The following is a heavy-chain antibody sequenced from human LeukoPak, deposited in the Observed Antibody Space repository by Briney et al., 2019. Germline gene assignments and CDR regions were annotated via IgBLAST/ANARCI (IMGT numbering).Heavy chain of an antibody. CDR2: VHIGGQI. J-gene: IGHJ6*02. CDR3: ARGQSIAAAGDYYYYGMDV. D-gene: IGHD6-13*01. Sequence: PGGSLRLSCSASGFTVSGNYMSWVRQAPGKGLEWVSVVHIGGQIYSADSVRGRFTISRDISTHTVSLQMNSLRAEDPAVYYCARGQSIAAAGDYYYYGMDVWGQGTTVTVSS. CDR1: GFTVSGNY. V-gene: IGHV3-66*01.